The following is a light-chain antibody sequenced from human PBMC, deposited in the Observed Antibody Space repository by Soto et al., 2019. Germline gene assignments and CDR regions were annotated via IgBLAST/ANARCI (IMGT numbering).Light chain of an antibody. Sequence: QSALTQPPSASGSPGQSVTISCTGTSSDVGGYNYVSWYQQHPGKAPKFMIYEVSKRPSGVPDRFSGSKSGNTDSLTVSGLQAEDEADYYCSSYAGSNFVVFGGGPKLTVL. V-gene: IGLV2-8*01. J-gene: IGLJ2*01. CDR2: EVS. CDR3: SSYAGSNFVV. CDR1: SSDVGGYNY.